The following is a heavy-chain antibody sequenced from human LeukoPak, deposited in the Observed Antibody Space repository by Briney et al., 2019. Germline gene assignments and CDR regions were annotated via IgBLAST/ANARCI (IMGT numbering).Heavy chain of an antibody. Sequence: GGSLRLSCVASGFTFNTYNMNWVRQAPGKGLKWVSYISGSSNTIYYAESVKGRFTISRDNAKNTLYLQMNSLRAEDTAVYYCAKPHRPGGYYPYWGQGTLVTVSS. J-gene: IGHJ4*02. D-gene: IGHD3-22*01. CDR3: AKPHRPGGYYPY. CDR2: ISGSSNTI. V-gene: IGHV3-48*01. CDR1: GFTFNTYN.